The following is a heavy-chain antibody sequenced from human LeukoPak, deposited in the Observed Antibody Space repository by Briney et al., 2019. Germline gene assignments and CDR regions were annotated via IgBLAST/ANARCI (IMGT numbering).Heavy chain of an antibody. V-gene: IGHV3-11*06. D-gene: IGHD2-2*01. CDR2: ISSSSSYT. CDR1: GFTFSDYY. J-gene: IGHJ4*01. CDR3: ARGCSSTSCQTVFFDY. Sequence: PGGSLRLSCAASGFTFSDYYMSWIRQAPGKGLEWVSYISSSSSYTNYADSVKDRFTISRDNAKNSLYLQMNSLRAEDTAVCYCARGCSSTSCQTVFFDYWGQGTLVTVSS.